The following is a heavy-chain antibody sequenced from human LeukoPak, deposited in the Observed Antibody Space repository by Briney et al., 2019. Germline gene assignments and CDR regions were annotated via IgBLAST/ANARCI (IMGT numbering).Heavy chain of an antibody. D-gene: IGHD3-10*01. Sequence: GGSLRLSCAASGFTFSSYGMSWVRQAPGKGLEWVSAISGSGGNTYYADSVKGRFTISRDNSKNTLYLQMNSLRAEDTAVYYCAITGGYGSGISGWGQGTLVTVSS. J-gene: IGHJ4*02. CDR3: AITGGYGSGISG. V-gene: IGHV3-23*01. CDR1: GFTFSSYG. CDR2: ISGSGGNT.